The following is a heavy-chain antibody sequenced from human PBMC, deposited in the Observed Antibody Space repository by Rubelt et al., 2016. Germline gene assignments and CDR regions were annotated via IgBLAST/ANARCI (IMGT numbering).Heavy chain of an antibody. CDR2: TYKRSTWSS. CDR1: GDSVSSNSAT. D-gene: IGHD7-27*01. CDR3: ARGPGLLDY. V-gene: IGHV6-1*01. Sequence: QIQLQQSGPGLVKPSQTLSLTCAISGDSVSSNSATWHWIRQYPSSGLEWLGRTYKRSTWSSSSAVSMKRRLSINPEPSTNQVSLQLNSVIPEDTAGYYCARGPGLLDYWDQGTLVTVSS. J-gene: IGHJ4*02.